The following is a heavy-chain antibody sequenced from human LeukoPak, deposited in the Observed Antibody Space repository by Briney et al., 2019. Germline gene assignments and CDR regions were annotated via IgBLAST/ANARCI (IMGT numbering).Heavy chain of an antibody. D-gene: IGHD3-3*01. V-gene: IGHV4-34*01. CDR1: GGSFSGYY. CDR3: ARGAPGVFWSSRWLDP. CDR2: INHSGST. Sequence: SETLSLTCAVYGGSFSGYYWSWIRQPPGKGLEWIGEINHSGSTNYNPSLKSRVTISVDTSKNPFSFKLSSVTAADTAVYYCARGAPGVFWSSRWLDPWGQGTLVTVSS. J-gene: IGHJ5*02.